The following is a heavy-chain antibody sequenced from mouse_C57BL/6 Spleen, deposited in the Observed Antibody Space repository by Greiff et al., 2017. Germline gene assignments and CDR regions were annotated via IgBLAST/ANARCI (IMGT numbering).Heavy chain of an antibody. D-gene: IGHD2-2*01. Sequence: EVQLVESGGDLVKPGGSLKLSCAASGFTFSSYGMSWVRQTPDKRLEWVATISSGGSYTYYPDSVKGRFTISRDNAKNTLYLQMSSLKSEDTAMYYCARHQYGYDGAWFAYWGQGTLVTVSA. J-gene: IGHJ3*01. CDR1: GFTFSSYG. CDR2: ISSGGSYT. CDR3: ARHQYGYDGAWFAY. V-gene: IGHV5-6*01.